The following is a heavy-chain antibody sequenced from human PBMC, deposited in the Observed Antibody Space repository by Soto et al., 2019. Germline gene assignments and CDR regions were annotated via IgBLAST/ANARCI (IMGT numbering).Heavy chain of an antibody. Sequence: PSETLSLTCTVSGGSISSGDYYWSWIRQPPGKGLEWIGYIYYSGSTYYNPSLKSRVTISVDTSKNQFSLKLTSVTAADTAVYYRARYQKGTFGYWGQGTLVTVSP. V-gene: IGHV4-30-4*01. CDR2: IYYSGST. CDR1: GGSISSGDYY. D-gene: IGHD2-2*01. CDR3: ARYQKGTFGY. J-gene: IGHJ4*02.